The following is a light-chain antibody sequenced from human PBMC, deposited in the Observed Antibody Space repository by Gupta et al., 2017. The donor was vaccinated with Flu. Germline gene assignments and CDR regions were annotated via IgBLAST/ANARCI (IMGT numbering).Light chain of an antibody. V-gene: IGKV1-5*03. CDR1: QNVITW. Sequence: DIQTTESLSTLSASVGDRVTITCRASQNVITWLAWYQHKPGKAPNLLIYEASNLHSGVPSRFGGSGSGTEFTLTISSLQPDDFATYYCQQYDSYSRRFGQGTKVEI. CDR2: EAS. J-gene: IGKJ1*01. CDR3: QQYDSYSRR.